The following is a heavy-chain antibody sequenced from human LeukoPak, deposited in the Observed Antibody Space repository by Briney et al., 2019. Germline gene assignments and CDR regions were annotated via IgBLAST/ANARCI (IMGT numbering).Heavy chain of an antibody. Sequence: GGSLRLSCAASGFIVSSNYMGWVRQAPGGGLEWVSFMFSGGSTYYADCVKGRFTFPRANSKNTLYLQMNSLRPENPAVFYWPSGTQAVADYLGQGNLGNGFS. CDR3: PSGTQAVADY. J-gene: IGHJ4*02. CDR1: GFIVSSNY. CDR2: MFSGGST. V-gene: IGHV3-53*01. D-gene: IGHD6-25*01.